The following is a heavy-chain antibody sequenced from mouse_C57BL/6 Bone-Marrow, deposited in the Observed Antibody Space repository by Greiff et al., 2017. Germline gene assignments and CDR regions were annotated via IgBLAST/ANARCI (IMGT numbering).Heavy chain of an antibody. V-gene: IGHV1-54*01. Sequence: VQLQQSGAELVRPGTSVKVSCKASGYAFTNYLIEWVKQRPGQGLEWIGVINPGSGGTNYNEKFKGKATLTADKSSSTAYMQLSSLTSEDSAVYFCARGDYYGSSYCYFDYWGQGTTLTVSS. J-gene: IGHJ2*01. CDR2: INPGSGGT. CDR3: ARGDYYGSSYCYFDY. CDR1: GYAFTNYL. D-gene: IGHD1-1*01.